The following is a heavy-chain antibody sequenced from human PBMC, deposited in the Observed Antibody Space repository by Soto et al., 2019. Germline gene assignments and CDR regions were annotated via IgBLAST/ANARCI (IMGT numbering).Heavy chain of an antibody. Sequence: QVQLVQSGAEVKKPGASVKVSCKASGYTFTSYGISWVRQAPGQRLERMGWSSAYNGNTNYAQKLQGRVTMTTDTSTSTGYMELRSLRSDDTAVYYCARDRMGSSWYAEYYQHWCQGTLVTVSS. J-gene: IGHJ1*01. V-gene: IGHV1-18*01. CDR1: GYTFTSYG. CDR3: ARDRMGSSWYAEYYQH. D-gene: IGHD6-13*01. CDR2: SSAYNGNT.